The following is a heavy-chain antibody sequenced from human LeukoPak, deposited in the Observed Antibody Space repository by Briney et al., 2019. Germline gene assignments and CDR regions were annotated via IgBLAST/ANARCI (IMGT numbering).Heavy chain of an antibody. V-gene: IGHV3-21*03. CDR2: ISSSSSYI. Sequence: GSLRLSCAASGFSFSSYSMNWVRQPPGKGQEWVLSISSSSSYIYYAESLKGRITISRDKAKNLLHRQMNSLRAEDTAVYYCARESWGYSDGQGGFDYWGQGTLVTVSS. CDR3: ARESWGYSDGQGGFDY. D-gene: IGHD5-18*01. J-gene: IGHJ4*02. CDR1: GFSFSSYS.